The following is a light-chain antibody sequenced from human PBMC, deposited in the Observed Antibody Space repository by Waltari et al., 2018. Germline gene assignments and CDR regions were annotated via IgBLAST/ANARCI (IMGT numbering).Light chain of an antibody. CDR1: SSNIGTNL. CDR2: KDN. V-gene: IGLV1-47*01. J-gene: IGLJ3*02. Sequence: QSVLTQPPSTSGTPGQRVTIPCSGSSSNIGTNLVYWYQQLPGTAPTLLIFKDNQRPSGVPDRVSDSRSGTSASLAISGLRSEDEADYYCAAWDDSLSRLVFGGGTKLTVL. CDR3: AAWDDSLSRLV.